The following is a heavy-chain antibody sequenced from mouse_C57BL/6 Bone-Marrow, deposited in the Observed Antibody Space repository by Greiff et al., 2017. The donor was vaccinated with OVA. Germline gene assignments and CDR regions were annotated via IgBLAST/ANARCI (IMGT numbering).Heavy chain of an antibody. CDR1: GFSLTSYG. CDR3: AREEDDYDRAMDY. CDR2: IWSGGST. V-gene: IGHV2-2*01. D-gene: IGHD2-4*01. Sequence: VQLQQSGPGLVQPSQSLSITCTVSGFSLTSYGVHWVRQSPGKGLEWLGVIWSGGSTDYNAAFISRLSISKDNSKSQVFFKMNSLQADDTAIYYCAREEDDYDRAMDYWGQGTSVTVSS. J-gene: IGHJ4*01.